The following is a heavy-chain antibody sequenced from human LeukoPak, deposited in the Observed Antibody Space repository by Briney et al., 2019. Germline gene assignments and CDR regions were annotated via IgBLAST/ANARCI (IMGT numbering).Heavy chain of an antibody. CDR2: IYYSGST. Sequence: SETLSLTCTVSGGSISSYYWSWIRQPPGKGLEWIGYIYYSGSTYYNPSLKSRVTISVDTSKNQFSLKLSSVTAADTAVYYCARDPIGPYSTSSYGMDVWGQGTTVTVSS. CDR3: ARDPIGPYSTSSYGMDV. CDR1: GGSISSYY. J-gene: IGHJ6*02. V-gene: IGHV4-59*06. D-gene: IGHD2-2*01.